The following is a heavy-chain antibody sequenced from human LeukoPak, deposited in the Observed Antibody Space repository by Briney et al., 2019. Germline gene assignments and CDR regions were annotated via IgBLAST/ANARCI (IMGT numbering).Heavy chain of an antibody. CDR1: GFTFSSYA. Sequence: GGSLRLSCAASGFTFSSYAMHWVRQAPGKGLEWVAVISYDGSNKYYADSVKGRFTISRDNSKNTLYLQMNTLRAEDTAVYYCARRYSSGWWIDYWGQGTLVTVSS. V-gene: IGHV3-30*14. J-gene: IGHJ4*02. CDR2: ISYDGSNK. CDR3: ARRYSSGWWIDY. D-gene: IGHD6-19*01.